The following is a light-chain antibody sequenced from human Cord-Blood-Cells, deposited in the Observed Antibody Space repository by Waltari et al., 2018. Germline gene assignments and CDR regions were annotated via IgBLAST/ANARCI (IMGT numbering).Light chain of an antibody. CDR1: QSVSNN. V-gene: IGKV3-15*01. Sequence: EIVMTHSPATLSVSPGERATLSCRASQSVSNNLAWYQQKPAQAPRLLIYGASTRATGIPARFSGSGSGTEFTLTISSLQSEDFAVYYCQQYNNWPQTFGQGTKVEIK. CDR2: GAS. CDR3: QQYNNWPQT. J-gene: IGKJ1*01.